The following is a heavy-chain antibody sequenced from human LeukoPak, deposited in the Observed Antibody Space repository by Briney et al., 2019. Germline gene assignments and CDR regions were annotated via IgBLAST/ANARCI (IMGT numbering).Heavy chain of an antibody. CDR1: GGSISSSSYY. Sequence: PSETLSLTCTVSGGSISSSSYYWGWIRQPPGKGLEWIGSIYYSGSTYYNPSLKSRVTISVDTSKNQFSLKLSSVTAADTAVYYCARDGEAAAGKFFDYWGQGTLVTVSS. D-gene: IGHD6-13*01. J-gene: IGHJ4*02. V-gene: IGHV4-39*07. CDR3: ARDGEAAAGKFFDY. CDR2: IYYSGST.